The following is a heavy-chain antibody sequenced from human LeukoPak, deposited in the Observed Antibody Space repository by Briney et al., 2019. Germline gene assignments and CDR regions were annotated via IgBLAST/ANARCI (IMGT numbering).Heavy chain of an antibody. CDR3: ARDAGDSDRRDAFDI. CDR2: ISAYNGNT. J-gene: IGHJ3*02. D-gene: IGHD3-22*01. Sequence: EASVKVSCKASGYTFTSYGISWVRQAPGQGLEWMGWISAYNGNTNYAQKLQGRVTMTTETTTSTAYMELRSLRSDDTAVYYCARDAGDSDRRDAFDIWGQGAMVTVSS. V-gene: IGHV1-18*01. CDR1: GYTFTSYG.